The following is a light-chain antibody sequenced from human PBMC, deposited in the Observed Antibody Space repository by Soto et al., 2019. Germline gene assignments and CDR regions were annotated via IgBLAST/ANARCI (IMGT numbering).Light chain of an antibody. Sequence: AIQVTQSPSSLSASVGDRVTITCRASRGIRNDLAWYQQKPGKAPKLLIYGASSLQSGVPLRFSGSGSGTDFTLTISSLQPEDFATYYCLQDHNYPLTFGGGTKVEIK. J-gene: IGKJ4*01. CDR1: RGIRND. V-gene: IGKV1-6*01. CDR2: GAS. CDR3: LQDHNYPLT.